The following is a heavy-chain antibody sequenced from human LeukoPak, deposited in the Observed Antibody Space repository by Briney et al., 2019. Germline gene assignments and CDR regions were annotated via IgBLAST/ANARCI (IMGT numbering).Heavy chain of an antibody. D-gene: IGHD3-10*01. CDR1: GFTFSSYS. J-gene: IGHJ4*02. V-gene: IGHV3-48*04. CDR3: ARTYYYGSGSYYF. Sequence: GGSLRLSCAASGFTFSSYSMNWVRQAPGKGLEWVSYISSSSSTIYYADSVKGRFTISRDNAKNSLYLQMNSLRAEDTAVYYCARTYYYGSGSYYFWGQGTLVTVSS. CDR2: ISSSSSTI.